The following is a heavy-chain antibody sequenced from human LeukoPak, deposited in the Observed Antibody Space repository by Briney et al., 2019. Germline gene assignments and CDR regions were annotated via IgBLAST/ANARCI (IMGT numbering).Heavy chain of an antibody. J-gene: IGHJ4*02. Sequence: ASVKVCCKVSGKTLSELSIHWLRQPPGKGLEWLGGSDPEDGERIYAQMFQGRVTMTEDTSIDTAYMELSNLRSEDTAVYYCVTGFTTMAVDYFDYWGQGTLVTVSP. CDR1: GKTLSELS. D-gene: IGHD5-18*01. V-gene: IGHV1-24*01. CDR3: VTGFTTMAVDYFDY. CDR2: SDPEDGER.